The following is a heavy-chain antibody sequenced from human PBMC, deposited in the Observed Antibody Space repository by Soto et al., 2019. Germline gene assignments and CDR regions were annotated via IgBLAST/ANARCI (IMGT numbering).Heavy chain of an antibody. CDR2: IYHAGRT. CDR3: ARAAATTPVNYFDY. V-gene: IGHV4-4*02. D-gene: IGHD6-13*01. CDR1: GGSISSSNW. J-gene: IGHJ4*02. Sequence: SETLSLTCAVSGGSISSSNWWSWVRQTPGKGLEWIAEIYHAGRTNYNPSLKSRVTISVDKSKNQFSLKLRSVTAADTAVYYWARAAATTPVNYFDYWGQGTLVTVSS.